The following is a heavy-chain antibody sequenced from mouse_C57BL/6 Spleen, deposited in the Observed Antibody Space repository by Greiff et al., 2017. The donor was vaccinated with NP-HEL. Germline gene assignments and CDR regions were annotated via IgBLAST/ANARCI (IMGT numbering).Heavy chain of an antibody. J-gene: IGHJ4*01. CDR3: ARSDNYYAMDY. D-gene: IGHD3-2*01. CDR2: IDPSDSYT. V-gene: IGHV1-69*01. Sequence: QVQLKESGAELVRSGAAGKRGGKEEGGRCSGGGVGGGKERAGQGLEWIGEIDPSDSYTNYNQKFKGKSTLTVDKSSSTAYMQLSSLTSEDSAVYYCARSDNYYAMDYWGQGTSVTVSS. CDR1: GGRCSGGG.